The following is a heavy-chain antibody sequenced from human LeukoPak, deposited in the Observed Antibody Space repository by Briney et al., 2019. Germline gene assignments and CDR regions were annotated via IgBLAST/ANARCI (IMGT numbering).Heavy chain of an antibody. J-gene: IGHJ6*03. D-gene: IGHD6-13*01. Sequence: GGSLRLSCAASGFTYDRYGMAWVRQTPGRGLEWVSTISSDGRNTHYADSVRGRFTISRDDSKNTLSLQVSSLRAEDTAVYYCARKYSSSWYHYYYYYMDVWGKGTTVTVSS. CDR1: GFTYDRYG. CDR2: ISSDGRNT. CDR3: ARKYSSSWYHYYYYYMDV. V-gene: IGHV3-23*01.